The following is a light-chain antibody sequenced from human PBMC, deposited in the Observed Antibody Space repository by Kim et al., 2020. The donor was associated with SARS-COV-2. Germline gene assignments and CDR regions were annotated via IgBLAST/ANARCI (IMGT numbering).Light chain of an antibody. Sequence: SVSRGQTASITCSGDEVGTKSTYWYQQKPGQSPVVVIYQDNQRPSGIPERFSGSNSGNTATLTISETQAMDEADYYCQAWDSVTVVFGGGTQLTVL. CDR3: QAWDSVTVV. CDR1: EVGTKS. J-gene: IGLJ3*02. V-gene: IGLV3-1*01. CDR2: QDN.